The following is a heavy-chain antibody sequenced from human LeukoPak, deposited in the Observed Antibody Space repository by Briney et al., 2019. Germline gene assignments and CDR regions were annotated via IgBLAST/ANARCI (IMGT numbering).Heavy chain of an antibody. CDR3: AKDIGGEYSSSRLGGYYGMDV. Sequence: GGSLRLSCAASGFTFSSYSMNWVRQAPWKGLEWVSGISWNSGSIGYADSVKGRFTISRDNAKNSLYLQMNSLRAEDTALYYCAKDIGGEYSSSRLGGYYGMDVWGQGTTVTVSS. CDR1: GFTFSSYS. J-gene: IGHJ6*02. D-gene: IGHD6-13*01. V-gene: IGHV3-9*01. CDR2: ISWNSGSI.